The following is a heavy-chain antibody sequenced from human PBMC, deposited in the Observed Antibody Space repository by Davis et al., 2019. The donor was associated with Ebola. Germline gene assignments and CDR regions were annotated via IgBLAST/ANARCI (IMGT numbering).Heavy chain of an antibody. CDR2: IYYSGIT. CDR1: GCSIISSSSH. Sequence: MPSETLSLTCTVSGCSIISSSSHWGCIRQPPRKGLEWIGSIYYSGITYYNPSLKRRVTISVDTSKNQFPLKLSSVTAADTAVYYCARGPDEFDYWGQGTLVTVSS. J-gene: IGHJ4*02. CDR3: ARGPDEFDY. V-gene: IGHV4-39*06.